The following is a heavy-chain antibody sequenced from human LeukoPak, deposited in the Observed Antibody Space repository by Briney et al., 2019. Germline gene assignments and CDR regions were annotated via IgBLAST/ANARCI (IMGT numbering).Heavy chain of an antibody. CDR2: IYYSGNT. J-gene: IGHJ4*02. CDR1: GGSFSRNNYY. D-gene: IGHD1-1*01. CDR3: AKLSSNWYFDS. V-gene: IGHV4-39*01. Sequence: SETLSLTCSLSGGSFSRNNYYWGWIRQPPGKGPEWIGSIYYSGNTYYNPSLKSRFTISVDTSKNQFSLSLSVVAAADTAVYYCAKLSSNWYFDSWGRGTLVTVSS.